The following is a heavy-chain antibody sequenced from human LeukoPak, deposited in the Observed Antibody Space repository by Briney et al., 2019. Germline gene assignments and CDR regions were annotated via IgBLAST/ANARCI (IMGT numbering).Heavy chain of an antibody. CDR3: ARRTDSGWKWFDP. V-gene: IGHV5-51*01. J-gene: IGHJ5*02. CDR2: IHPGEYER. D-gene: IGHD6-25*01. Sequence: RGESLKISCKGSGYSFTSYWIGWVRQMPGKGLEWMGVIHPGEYERRYSPSFEGQVTISADKSISTAYMQWSSLKASDTAMYYCARRTDSGWKWFDPWGQGTLVTVSS. CDR1: GYSFTSYW.